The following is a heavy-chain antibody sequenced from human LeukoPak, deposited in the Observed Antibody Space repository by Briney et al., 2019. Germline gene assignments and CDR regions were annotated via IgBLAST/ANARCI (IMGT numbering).Heavy chain of an antibody. CDR1: GFPFSSYA. CDR3: AKVFGYSSGWSFDY. CDR2: ISGSGGST. V-gene: IGHV3-23*01. D-gene: IGHD6-19*01. Sequence: GGSLRLSCEASGFPFSSYAMTWVRQAPGKGLEWVSAISGSGGSTYYADSVKGRFTISRDNSKNTLYLQMNSLRAEDTAVYYCAKVFGYSSGWSFDYWGQGTLVTVSS. J-gene: IGHJ4*02.